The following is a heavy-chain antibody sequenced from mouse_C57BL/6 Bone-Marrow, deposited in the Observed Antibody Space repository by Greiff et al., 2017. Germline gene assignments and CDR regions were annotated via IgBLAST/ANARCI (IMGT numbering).Heavy chain of an antibody. CDR1: GYTFTSYW. J-gene: IGHJ3*01. D-gene: IGHD2-1*01. CDR2: IDPSDRYT. CDR3: GRLYYGNYGFAY. V-gene: IGHV1-50*01. Sequence: QVQLQQSGAELVKPGASVKLSCKASGYTFTSYWMQWVKQRPGQGLEWIGEIDPSDRYTNYNQKFKGKATLTVDTSSSTAYMQLSSLTSEDSAVYDCGRLYYGNYGFAYWGQGTLVTVSA.